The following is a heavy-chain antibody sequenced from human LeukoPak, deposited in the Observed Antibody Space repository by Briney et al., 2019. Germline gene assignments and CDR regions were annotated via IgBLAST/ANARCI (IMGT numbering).Heavy chain of an antibody. J-gene: IGHJ1*01. Sequence: GGSLRLSCAASGFTVSSNYMSWVRQAPGKGLEWVSVIYSGGSTYYADSVKGRFTISRDNSKNTLYLQMNSLRAEDTAVYYCARVLGYYGSGFQHWGQGTLVTVSS. CDR1: GFTVSSNY. CDR3: ARVLGYYGSGFQH. CDR2: IYSGGST. V-gene: IGHV3-53*01. D-gene: IGHD3-10*01.